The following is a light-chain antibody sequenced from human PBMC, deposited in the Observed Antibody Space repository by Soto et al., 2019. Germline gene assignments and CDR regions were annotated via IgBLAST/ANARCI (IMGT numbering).Light chain of an antibody. V-gene: IGLV1-44*01. J-gene: IGLJ1*01. CDR1: RSNIGANT. Sequence: QSVLTQPPAASGTPGQRVTISCSGSRSNIGANTVNWYLHFPGTAPKLLIYRDHQRPSGVPDRFSASKSGTSASLAISGLQSEDDASYYCAAWDDSLIGFVFGTGTKLTVL. CDR3: AAWDDSLIGFV. CDR2: RDH.